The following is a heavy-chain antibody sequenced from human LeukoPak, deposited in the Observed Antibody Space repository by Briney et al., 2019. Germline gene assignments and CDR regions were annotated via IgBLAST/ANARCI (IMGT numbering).Heavy chain of an antibody. Sequence: GGSLRLFCAASGFTFSSYAMSWVRQAPGKGLEWVSAISGSGGSTYYADSVKGRFTISRDNSKNTLYLQMNSLRAEDTAVYYCATLLIWNDGGDYWGQGTLVTVSS. D-gene: IGHD1-1*01. V-gene: IGHV3-23*01. CDR1: GFTFSSYA. CDR3: ATLLIWNDGGDY. CDR2: ISGSGGST. J-gene: IGHJ4*02.